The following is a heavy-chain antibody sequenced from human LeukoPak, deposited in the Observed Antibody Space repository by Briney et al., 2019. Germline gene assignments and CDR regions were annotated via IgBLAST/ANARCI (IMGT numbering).Heavy chain of an antibody. CDR1: GFTFSSYA. V-gene: IGHV3-23*01. Sequence: PGESLRLSCAASGFTFSSYAVAWVRQAPGKGLEWVSGISDRGGTTYYADSVEGRFTISRDNSKNTLYLQMNNLGAEDTAVYYCAKVTSAGSCYQSDYWGQGTLVTVSS. CDR3: AKVTSAGSCYQSDY. J-gene: IGHJ4*02. CDR2: ISDRGGTT. D-gene: IGHD2-15*01.